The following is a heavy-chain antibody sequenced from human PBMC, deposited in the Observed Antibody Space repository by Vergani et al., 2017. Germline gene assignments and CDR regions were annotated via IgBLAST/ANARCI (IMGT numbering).Heavy chain of an antibody. Sequence: VQSGDEGKKPGASVKVSCKASGYTFTGYYMHWVRQAPGQGLEWMGWINLNGGGTNYAQKFQGRVTMPRDTSISTAYMELSRLRSDDTAVYYCARDEGYSGYIKHWGQGTLVTVSP. J-gene: IGHJ4*02. V-gene: IGHV1-2*02. CDR3: ARDEGYSGYIKH. D-gene: IGHD5-12*01. CDR1: GYTFTGYY. CDR2: INLNGGGT.